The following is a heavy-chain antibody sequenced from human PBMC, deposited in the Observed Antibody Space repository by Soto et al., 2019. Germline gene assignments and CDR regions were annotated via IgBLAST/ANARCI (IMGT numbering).Heavy chain of an antibody. CDR1: GGSFSGFY. Sequence: SETLSLTCAVYGGSFSGFYWSWIRQPPGKGLEWIGEVSHSGSTNYNPSLKSRVTISADTSKNQFFLQLTSVTAADTAVYYCARARFYSDSSGYYSTFDYWGQGTVVTVSS. J-gene: IGHJ4*02. D-gene: IGHD3-22*01. CDR2: VSHSGST. CDR3: ARARFYSDSSGYYSTFDY. V-gene: IGHV4-34*01.